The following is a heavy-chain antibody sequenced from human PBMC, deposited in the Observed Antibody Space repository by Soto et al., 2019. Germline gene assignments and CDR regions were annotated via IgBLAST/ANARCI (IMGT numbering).Heavy chain of an antibody. V-gene: IGHV3-23*01. D-gene: IGHD2-15*01. CDR3: AKAGTSCSGGSCASAQYTQLDY. Sequence: EVQLLESGGGLVQPGGSLRLSCAASGFTFSIYAMSWVRQAPGKGLEWVSAISGSGTSTYYAASVKGRFTISRENSKKTLFLQMSSLRVEATAVYYCAKAGTSCSGGSCASAQYTQLDYWGQGTLVTVSS. CDR1: GFTFSIYA. J-gene: IGHJ4*02. CDR2: ISGSGTST.